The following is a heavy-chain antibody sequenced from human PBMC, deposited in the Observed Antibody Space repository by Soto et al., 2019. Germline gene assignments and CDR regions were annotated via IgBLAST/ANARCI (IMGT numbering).Heavy chain of an antibody. CDR3: ARQLNPWGSSSSSALDY. D-gene: IGHD6-6*01. V-gene: IGHV1-69*13. Sequence: SVKVSCKASGGTFSSYAISWVRQAPGQGLEWMGGIIPIFGTANYAQKFQGRVTITADESTSTAYMELSSLRSEDTAVYYCARQLNPWGSSSSSALDYWGQGTLVTVSS. CDR2: IIPIFGTA. CDR1: GGTFSSYA. J-gene: IGHJ4*02.